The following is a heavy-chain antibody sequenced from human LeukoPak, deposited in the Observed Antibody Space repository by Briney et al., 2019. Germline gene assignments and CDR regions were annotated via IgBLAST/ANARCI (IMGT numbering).Heavy chain of an antibody. J-gene: IGHJ4*02. CDR1: GDSIRSHF. CDR3: VIGRGWLPDY. Sequence: SETLSLTCTVPGDSIRSHFYNWVRQPPGKGLEWIGVTHESESTNYNPSLKGRVTISVDTSKNQFSLRLTSVTAAGTAVYYCVIGRGWLPDYWGQGTLVTVSS. D-gene: IGHD5-24*01. CDR2: THESEST. V-gene: IGHV4-59*11.